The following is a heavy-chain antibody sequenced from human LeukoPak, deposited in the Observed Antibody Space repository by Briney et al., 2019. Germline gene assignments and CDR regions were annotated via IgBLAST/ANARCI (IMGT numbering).Heavy chain of an antibody. Sequence: GASVKVSCKASGYTFTGYYMHWGRQAPGQGLELMGWINPNSGGTNYAQKFQGRVTMTRDTSISTAYMELSRLRSDDTAVYYCARGQLRGPAATPPGYWGQGTLVTVSS. CDR3: ARGQLRGPAATPPGY. CDR2: INPNSGGT. V-gene: IGHV1-2*02. D-gene: IGHD2-2*01. CDR1: GYTFTGYY. J-gene: IGHJ4*02.